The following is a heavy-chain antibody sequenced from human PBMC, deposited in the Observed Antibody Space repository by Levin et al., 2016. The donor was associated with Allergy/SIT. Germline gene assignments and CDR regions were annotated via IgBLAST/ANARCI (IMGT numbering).Heavy chain of an antibody. CDR1: GYTFTSYG. D-gene: IGHD3-3*01. CDR3: ARDRRATSYDFWSGYLASHY. Sequence: ASVKVSCKASGYTFTSYGISWVRQAPGQGLEWMGWISAYNGNTNYAQKLQGRVTMTTDTSTSTAYMEMSSLGSEDTAMYFCARDRRATSYDFWSGYLASHYWGQGTLVTVSS. CDR2: ISAYNGNT. J-gene: IGHJ4*02. V-gene: IGHV1-18*01.